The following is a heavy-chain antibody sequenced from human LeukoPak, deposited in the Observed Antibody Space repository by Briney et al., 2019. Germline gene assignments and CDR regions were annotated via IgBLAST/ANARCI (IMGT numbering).Heavy chain of an antibody. CDR1: GGTFSSYA. D-gene: IGHD2-2*01. CDR3: ARNQYCSSTSCYGGRGAFDY. Sequence: VASVKVSCKASGGTFSSYAISWVRQAPGQGLEWMGWINTDTGNPTYAQGFTGRFVFSLDTSVSTAYLQISSLKAEDTAIYYCARNQYCSSTSCYGGRGAFDYWGQGTLVTVSS. J-gene: IGHJ4*02. V-gene: IGHV7-4-1*02. CDR2: INTDTGNP.